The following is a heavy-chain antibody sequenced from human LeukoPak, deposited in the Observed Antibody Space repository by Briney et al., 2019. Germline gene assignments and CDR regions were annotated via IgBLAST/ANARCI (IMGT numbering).Heavy chain of an antibody. J-gene: IGHJ4*02. D-gene: IGHD3-16*01. CDR1: GDSITSHYY. V-gene: IGHV4-38-2*02. CDR3: AREHILGPVDN. CDR2: MYHSGST. Sequence: SETLSLTCTVSGDSITSHYYWGWIRQPPGKGLEWIGTMYHSGSTYYNPSLRSRVTLSVDTSRNHFSLKLSSATAADTAVYFCAREHILGPVDNWGQGTLVIVSS.